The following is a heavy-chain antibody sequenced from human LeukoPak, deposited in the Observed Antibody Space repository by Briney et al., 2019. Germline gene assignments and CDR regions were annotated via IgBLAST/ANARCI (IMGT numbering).Heavy chain of an antibody. CDR1: GYTFTGYY. D-gene: IGHD6-13*01. CDR3: ARDARVGYSSSWYYYMDV. CDR2: INPNSGGT. J-gene: IGHJ6*03. Sequence: ASVKVSCKASGYTFTGYYMHWVRQAPGQGLEWMGRINPNSGGTNYAQKFQGRVTMTRDTSISTVYMELSRLRSDDTAVYYCARDARVGYSSSWYYYMDVWGKGTTVTVSS. V-gene: IGHV1-2*06.